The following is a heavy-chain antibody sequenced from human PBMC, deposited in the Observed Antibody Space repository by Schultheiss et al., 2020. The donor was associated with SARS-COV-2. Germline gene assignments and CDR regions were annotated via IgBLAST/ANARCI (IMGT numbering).Heavy chain of an antibody. J-gene: IGHJ4*02. V-gene: IGHV4-59*10. D-gene: IGHD4-17*01. CDR2: IYTSGST. Sequence: SETLSLTCAVYGGSFSGYYWSWIRQPAGKGLEWIGRIYTSGSTNYNPSLKSRVTISVDTSKNQFSLKLSSVTAADTAVYYCARLVYGDYVGYYFDYWGQGTLVTVSS. CDR1: GGSFSGYY. CDR3: ARLVYGDYVGYYFDY.